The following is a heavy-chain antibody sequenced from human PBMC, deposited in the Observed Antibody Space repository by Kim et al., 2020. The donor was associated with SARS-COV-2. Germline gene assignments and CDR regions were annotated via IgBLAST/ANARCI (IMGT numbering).Heavy chain of an antibody. V-gene: IGHV3-48*02. CDR3: ARIGSYYYDSSGYSEDIDY. D-gene: IGHD3-22*01. J-gene: IGHJ4*02. Sequence: GRFTISRDNAKNSLYLQMNSLRDEDTAVYYCARIGSYYYDSSGYSEDIDYWGQGTLVTVSS.